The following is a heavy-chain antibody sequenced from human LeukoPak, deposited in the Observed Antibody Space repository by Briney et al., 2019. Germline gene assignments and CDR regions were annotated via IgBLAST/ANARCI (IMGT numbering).Heavy chain of an antibody. D-gene: IGHD6-13*01. CDR1: GFTFSTYS. J-gene: IGHJ4*02. Sequence: PGGSLRLSCEASGFTFSTYSMNWVRQAPGKGLEWVSSISSGSSSIYYADSMKGRFIISRDNPKNSLYLQMNSLRAEDTAVYYCAKDIFRQQLVREYFDYWGQGTLVTVSS. CDR2: ISSGSSSI. CDR3: AKDIFRQQLVREYFDY. V-gene: IGHV3-21*01.